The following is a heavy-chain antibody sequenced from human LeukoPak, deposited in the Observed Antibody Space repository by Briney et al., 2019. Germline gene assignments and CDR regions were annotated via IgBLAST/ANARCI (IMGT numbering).Heavy chain of an antibody. CDR3: ARDYKYAFDN. J-gene: IGHJ4*02. Sequence: PGGSLRLSCAASGFTFSDYSMNWVRQAPGKGLEWISYIGIDSGNTNYADSVKGRFTISGDKAKNSLYLQMNSLRVGDTAVYYCARDYKYAFDNWGQGTLVTVPS. CDR1: GFTFSDYS. V-gene: IGHV3-48*01. CDR2: IGIDSGNT. D-gene: IGHD5-24*01.